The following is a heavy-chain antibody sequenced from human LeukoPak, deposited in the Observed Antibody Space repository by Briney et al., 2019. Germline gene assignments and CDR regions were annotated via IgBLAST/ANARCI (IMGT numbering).Heavy chain of an antibody. Sequence: ASVKVSCKASGYTFTSYYMHWVRQAPGQGLEWMGIITPSGGRTSYAQKCQGRVTMTRDTSTSTVYMELSSLRYEDTAVYYCAMRPGYSSGWYGEAFDIWGQGTMVTVSS. J-gene: IGHJ3*02. CDR1: GYTFTSYY. CDR2: ITPSGGRT. CDR3: AMRPGYSSGWYGEAFDI. D-gene: IGHD6-19*01. V-gene: IGHV1-46*01.